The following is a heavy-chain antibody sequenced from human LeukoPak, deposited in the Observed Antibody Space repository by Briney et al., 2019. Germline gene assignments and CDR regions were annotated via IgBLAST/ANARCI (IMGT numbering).Heavy chain of an antibody. D-gene: IGHD6-19*01. V-gene: IGHV1-58*02. CDR1: GFTFTSSA. CDR2: IVVGSGNT. CDR3: AATFYSSGWSGVD. J-gene: IGHJ4*02. Sequence: SVKVSCTASGFTFTSSAMQWVRQARGQRLEWIGWIVVGSGNTNYAQKFQERVTITRDMSTSTAYMELSSLRSEDTAVYYCAATFYSSGWSGVDWGQGTLVTVSS.